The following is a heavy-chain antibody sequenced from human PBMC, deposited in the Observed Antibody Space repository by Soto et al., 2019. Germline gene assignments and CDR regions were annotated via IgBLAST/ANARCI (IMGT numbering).Heavy chain of an antibody. D-gene: IGHD6-13*01. V-gene: IGHV2-26*04. CDR3: ASTYTTSWYWFDP. Sequence: QVTVKESGPVLVKPTETLTLTCTVSGFSISNAGLGVSWIRQPPGKALEWLAHIFSNDEKSYSTSLKSRLTISKDTSKSQVVLTMTNIDPVDTATYYCASTYTTSWYWFDPWGQGTLVTVSS. CDR2: IFSNDEK. J-gene: IGHJ5*02. CDR1: GFSISNAGLG.